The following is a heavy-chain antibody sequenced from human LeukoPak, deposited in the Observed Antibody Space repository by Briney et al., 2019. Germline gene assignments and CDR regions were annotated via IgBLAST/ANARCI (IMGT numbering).Heavy chain of an antibody. D-gene: IGHD3-3*01. Sequence: PGGSLRLSCAVSGFTFSNYWMNWVRQAPGKGLEWVASIRYDGSEKSYVDSVKGRFTISRDNAKNSLYLQMSSLRAEDTAVYYCARAYDFWSGYYFIEFDYWGQGTLVTVSS. J-gene: IGHJ4*02. CDR2: IRYDGSEK. V-gene: IGHV3-7*03. CDR3: ARAYDFWSGYYFIEFDY. CDR1: GFTFSNYW.